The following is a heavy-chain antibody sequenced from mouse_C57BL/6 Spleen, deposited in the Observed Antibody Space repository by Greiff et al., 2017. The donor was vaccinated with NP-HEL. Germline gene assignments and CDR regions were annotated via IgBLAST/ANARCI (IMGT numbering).Heavy chain of an antibody. CDR2: IHPNSGST. CDR1: GYTFTSYW. V-gene: IGHV1-64*01. CDR3: ARSRPFYAMDY. J-gene: IGHJ4*01. Sequence: QVQLQQPGAELVKPGASVKLSCKASGYTFTSYWMHWVKQRPGQGLEWIGMIHPNSGSTNYNEKFKSKATLTVDKSSSTAYMQLSSLTSEDSAVYYCARSRPFYAMDYWGQGTSVTVSS.